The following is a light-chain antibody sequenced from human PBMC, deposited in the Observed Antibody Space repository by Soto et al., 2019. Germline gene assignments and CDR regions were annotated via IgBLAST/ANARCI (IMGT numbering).Light chain of an antibody. Sequence: DIQMTQSPSTLSGSVGDRVTITCRASQTISSWLAWYQQKPGKAPKLLIYKASTLKSGVPSRFSGSGSGTVFALTISMLQPDDFATYYCQHYNSYSEAFGQGTKVELK. V-gene: IGKV1-5*03. CDR2: KAS. CDR1: QTISSW. J-gene: IGKJ1*01. CDR3: QHYNSYSEA.